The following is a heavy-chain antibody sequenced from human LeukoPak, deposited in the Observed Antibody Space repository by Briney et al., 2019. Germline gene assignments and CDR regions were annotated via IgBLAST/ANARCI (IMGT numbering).Heavy chain of an antibody. Sequence: GGSLRLSCAASGFTFSSYEMNWVRQAPGKGLEWVSYISSSGSTIYYADSVKGRFTISRDNAKNPLYLQMNSLRAEDTAVYYCARGYGDLTFFDYWSQGTLVTVSS. CDR1: GFTFSSYE. CDR2: ISSSGSTI. J-gene: IGHJ4*02. D-gene: IGHD4-17*01. CDR3: ARGYGDLTFFDY. V-gene: IGHV3-48*03.